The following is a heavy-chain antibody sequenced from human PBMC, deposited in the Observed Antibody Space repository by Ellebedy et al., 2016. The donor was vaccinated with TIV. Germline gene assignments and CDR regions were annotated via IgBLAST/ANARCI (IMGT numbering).Heavy chain of an antibody. CDR2: IGTAADA. CDR1: GFSLSNYD. CDR3: AKPADPNPGYSASWATYFDH. D-gene: IGHD6-13*01. Sequence: GESLKISXAASGFSLSNYDMHWVRQATGKGLEWVAVIGTAADAYYPGSVKGRFTISRDNSRNTLFVQMNSLRAEDTAVYYCAKPADPNPGYSASWATYFDHWGQGTLVTVSS. V-gene: IGHV3-13*01. J-gene: IGHJ4*02.